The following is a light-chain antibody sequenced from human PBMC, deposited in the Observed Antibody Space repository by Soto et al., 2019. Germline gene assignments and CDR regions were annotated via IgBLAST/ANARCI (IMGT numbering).Light chain of an antibody. CDR2: KAS. Sequence: ILMTQSPSTLSASVGDRVAITCRASQSIGIWLAWYQKKPGKAPRFLIYKASTLQTGVPSRFSGSGSGTEFTLTIRRLQPDDFATYYWQQYNDYSWTFGQGTKVEIK. V-gene: IGKV1-5*03. J-gene: IGKJ1*01. CDR3: QQYNDYSWT. CDR1: QSIGIW.